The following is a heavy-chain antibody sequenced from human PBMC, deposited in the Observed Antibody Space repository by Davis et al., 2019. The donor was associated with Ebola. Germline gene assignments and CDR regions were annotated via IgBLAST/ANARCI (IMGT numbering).Heavy chain of an antibody. CDR3: ASCYYDFWSGYPTGTALDY. V-gene: IGHV1-69*06. J-gene: IGHJ4*02. CDR1: GGTFNSYA. CDR2: IIPIFGTA. Sequence: SVKVSCKASGGTFNSYAISWVRQAPGQGLEWMGGIIPIFGTANYAQKFQGRVTITADKSTSTAYMELSSLRSEDTAVYYCASCYYDFWSGYPTGTALDYWGQGTLVTVSS. D-gene: IGHD3-3*01.